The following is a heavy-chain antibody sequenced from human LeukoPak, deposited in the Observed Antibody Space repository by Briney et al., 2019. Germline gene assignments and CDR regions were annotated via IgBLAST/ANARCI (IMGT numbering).Heavy chain of an antibody. J-gene: IGHJ4*02. Sequence: PGGSLRLSCAASGFTVSNNYMSWVRQAPGKGLEWVSLIYSGGSTYYADSVKGRFTISRDNSRNTLYLQMNGLRAEDTAVYYCARDQGAAAGDYFDYRGQGTLVTVSS. CDR3: ARDQGAAAGDYFDY. V-gene: IGHV3-53*01. CDR2: IYSGGST. D-gene: IGHD6-13*01. CDR1: GFTVSNNY.